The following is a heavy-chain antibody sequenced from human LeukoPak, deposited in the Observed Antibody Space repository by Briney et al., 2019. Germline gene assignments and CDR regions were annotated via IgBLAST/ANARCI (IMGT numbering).Heavy chain of an antibody. D-gene: IGHD6-13*01. V-gene: IGHV3-21*01. CDR3: ARDPGYSSSWSEYFQH. CDR1: GFTFSSYS. CDR2: ISSSSSYI. Sequence: PGGSLRLSCAASGFTFSSYSMNWVRQAPGKGLEWVSSISSSSSYIYYADSVKGRFTISRDNAKNSLYLQMNSLRAEDTAVYYCARDPGYSSSWSEYFQHWGQGTLVTVSS. J-gene: IGHJ1*01.